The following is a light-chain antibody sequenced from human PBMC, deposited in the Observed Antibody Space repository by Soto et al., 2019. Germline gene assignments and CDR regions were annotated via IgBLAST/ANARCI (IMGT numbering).Light chain of an antibody. J-gene: IGKJ1*01. CDR1: QSISSY. CDR3: QQSYSTPRT. Sequence: DLQMTQSPSSLSASVGDRVTITCRASQSISSYLNWYQQKPGKAPKLLIYAASSLQSVVPSRFSGSGSGTDFTLTISSLQPEDFATYYCQQSYSTPRTFGQRTKVEIK. V-gene: IGKV1-39*01. CDR2: AAS.